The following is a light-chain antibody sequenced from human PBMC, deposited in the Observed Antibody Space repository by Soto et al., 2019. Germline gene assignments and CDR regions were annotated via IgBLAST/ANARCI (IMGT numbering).Light chain of an antibody. CDR1: QSVSSN. J-gene: IGKJ1*01. CDR3: QQYNNWPQWT. CDR2: GAS. V-gene: IGKV3-15*01. Sequence: EIVMTPSPTTLSVSPGEKATLSFRASQSVSSNLAWYQQKPGQAPRLLIYGASTRATGIPARFSGSGSGTEFTLTISSLQSEDFAVYYCQQYNNWPQWTFGQGTKVDIK.